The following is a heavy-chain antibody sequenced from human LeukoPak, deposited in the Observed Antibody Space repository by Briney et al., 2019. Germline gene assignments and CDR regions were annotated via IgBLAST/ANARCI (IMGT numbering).Heavy chain of an antibody. J-gene: IGHJ5*02. CDR2: IYYSGST. D-gene: IGHD2-2*01. V-gene: IGHV4-34*11. CDR1: GGPFRGDS. CDR3: AREVPYCSSTSCFKIDWFDP. Sequence: SETLSLTCAVYGGPFRGDSWTWIRQPPGKGLEWIGSIYYSGSTYYNPSLKSRVTISVDTSKNQFSLKLSSVTAADAAVYYCAREVPYCSSTSCFKIDWFDPWGQGTLVTVSS.